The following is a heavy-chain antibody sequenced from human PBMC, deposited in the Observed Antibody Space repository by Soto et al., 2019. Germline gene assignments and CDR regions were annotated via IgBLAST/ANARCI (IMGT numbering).Heavy chain of an antibody. CDR1: GYNFNSYG. Sequence: QVQLVQSGAEVKKPGASVKVSCKTSGYNFNSYGISWVRQAPGQGLEWMGWISAYNGNTNYVQNLQDRVTMTTDTSTNTAYMELRSLISDDTAVYYCARGKVAGTREFDYWGQGTLVTVSS. CDR2: ISAYNGNT. CDR3: ARGKVAGTREFDY. D-gene: IGHD6-19*01. J-gene: IGHJ4*02. V-gene: IGHV1-18*01.